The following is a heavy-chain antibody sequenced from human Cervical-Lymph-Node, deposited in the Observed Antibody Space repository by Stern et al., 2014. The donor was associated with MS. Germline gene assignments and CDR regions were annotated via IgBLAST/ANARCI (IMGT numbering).Heavy chain of an antibody. V-gene: IGHV4-59*01. CDR1: GGSISSYY. J-gene: IGHJ4*02. CDR3: ARLIRAASDPYFFDY. Sequence: KESGPGLVKPSETLSLTCTVSGGSISSYYWSWIRQPPGQALEWIGYIYYFGSTLYNPSLRIRVTISVDTSRNQFSLSLTPVTSADTAVYYWARLIRAASDPYFFDYWGQGALATVSS. D-gene: IGHD6-13*01. CDR2: IYYFGST.